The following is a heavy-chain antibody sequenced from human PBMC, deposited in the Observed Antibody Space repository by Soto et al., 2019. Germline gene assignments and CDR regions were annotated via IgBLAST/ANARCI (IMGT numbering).Heavy chain of an antibody. Sequence: SETLSLTCTVSGGSISSGGYYWSWIRQHPGKGLEWIGYIYYSGGTYYNPSLKSRVTISVDTSKNQFSLKLSSVTAADTAVYYCARVTGTTHSDYWXQGTLVTVSS. CDR1: GGSISSGGYY. J-gene: IGHJ4*02. CDR3: ARVTGTTHSDY. CDR2: IYYSGGT. V-gene: IGHV4-31*03. D-gene: IGHD1-20*01.